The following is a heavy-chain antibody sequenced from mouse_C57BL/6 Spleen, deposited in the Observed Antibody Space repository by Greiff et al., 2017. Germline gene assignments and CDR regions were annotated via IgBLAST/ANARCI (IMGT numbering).Heavy chain of an antibody. CDR3: ARDDGYYGYFDV. CDR2: SRNKANDYTT. Sequence: EVQLVESGGGLVQSGRSLRLSCATSGFTFSDFYMEWVRQAPGKGLEWIAASRNKANDYTTEYSASVKGRFIVSRDTSQSILYLQMNALRAEDTAIYYCARDDGYYGYFDVWGTGTTVTVSS. J-gene: IGHJ1*03. CDR1: GFTFSDFY. V-gene: IGHV7-1*01. D-gene: IGHD2-3*01.